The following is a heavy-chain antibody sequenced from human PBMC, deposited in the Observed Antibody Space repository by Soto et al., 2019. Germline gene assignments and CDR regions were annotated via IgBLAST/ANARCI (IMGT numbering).Heavy chain of an antibody. D-gene: IGHD1-26*01. V-gene: IGHV4-38-2*01. CDR1: GFSGTTGYY. CDR3: ARVRWGAFFGGGGGFDC. CDR2: ILHTCST. J-gene: IGHJ4*02. Sequence: SESLSLTADVSGFSGTTGYYWGCVRQPPGKGPEWIANILHTCSTYTNWSLKSRLIVSVDTSKNQFSLKLSSVTAAHTAIYCCARVRWGAFFGGGGGFDCWGQGSLVTVSS.